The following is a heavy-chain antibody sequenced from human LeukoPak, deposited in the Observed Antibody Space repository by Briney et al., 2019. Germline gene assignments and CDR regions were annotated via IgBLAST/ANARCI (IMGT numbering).Heavy chain of an antibody. CDR2: ISGSGGST. V-gene: IGHV3-23*01. J-gene: IGHJ5*02. Sequence: PGGSLRLSCAASGFTFSSYAMSWVRQAPGKGLEWVSAISGSGGSTYYADSVKGRFTISRDNSKNTLYLQMNSLRAEDTAVYYCARGSIAARGEGGWFDPWGQGTLVTVSS. D-gene: IGHD6-6*01. CDR3: ARGSIAARGEGGWFDP. CDR1: GFTFSSYA.